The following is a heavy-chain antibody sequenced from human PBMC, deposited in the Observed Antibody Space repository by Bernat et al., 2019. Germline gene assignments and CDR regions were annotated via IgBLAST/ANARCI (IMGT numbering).Heavy chain of an antibody. Sequence: QVQLVQSGAEVKKPGASVKVSCKASGYTFTGYYMHWVRQAPGQGLEWMGWINPKNGGTSYAQNFQGRVTMTRDTSTSTAYMELSKLRSDDTAVYYCATDHSVDEAFDIWGQGTLVTVSS. CDR3: ATDHSVDEAFDI. D-gene: IGHD2-21*01. V-gene: IGHV1-2*02. CDR1: GYTFTGYY. J-gene: IGHJ3*02. CDR2: INPKNGGT.